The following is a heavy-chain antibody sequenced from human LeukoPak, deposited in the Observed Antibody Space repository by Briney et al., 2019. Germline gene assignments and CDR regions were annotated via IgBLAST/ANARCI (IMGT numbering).Heavy chain of an antibody. CDR2: IYHSGST. D-gene: IGHD3-3*01. CDR3: ARRTQGIKDYDSRFDP. V-gene: IGHV4-61*08. Sequence: PSETLSLTCTVSGGSISSGGYYWSWIRQPPGKGLEWIGYIYHSGSTNYNPSLKSRVTISVDTSKNQFSLKLSSVTAADTAVYYCARRTQGIKDYDSRFDPWGQGTLVTVSS. CDR1: GGSISSGGYY. J-gene: IGHJ5*02.